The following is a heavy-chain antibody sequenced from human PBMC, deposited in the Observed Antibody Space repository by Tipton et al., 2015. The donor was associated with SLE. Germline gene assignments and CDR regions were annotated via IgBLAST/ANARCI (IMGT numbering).Heavy chain of an antibody. V-gene: IGHV4-34*01. Sequence: GLVKPSETLSLTCAVYGGSFSGYYWSWIRQPPGKGLEWIGEINHSGSTNYNPSLKSRVTISVDTSKNQFSLKLSSVTAADTAVYYCATTSLRPSAFDIWGQGTMVTVSS. J-gene: IGHJ3*02. CDR3: ATTSLRPSAFDI. CDR2: INHSGST. CDR1: GGSFSGYY. D-gene: IGHD3-3*01.